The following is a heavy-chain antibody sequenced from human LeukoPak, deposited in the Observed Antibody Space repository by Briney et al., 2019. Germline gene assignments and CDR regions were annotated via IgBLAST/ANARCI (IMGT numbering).Heavy chain of an antibody. Sequence: PGGSLRLSCAASGFTFSSYGMHWVRQAPGKGLEWVAFIQYDGSDKFYADSVKGRFTISRDSSKNTLYLQMNSLRAEDTAVYYCAKDCKVSFRERSDYMDVWGKGTTVTVSS. J-gene: IGHJ6*03. CDR3: AKDCKVSFRERSDYMDV. V-gene: IGHV3-30*02. CDR1: GFTFSSYG. D-gene: IGHD1-1*01. CDR2: IQYDGSDK.